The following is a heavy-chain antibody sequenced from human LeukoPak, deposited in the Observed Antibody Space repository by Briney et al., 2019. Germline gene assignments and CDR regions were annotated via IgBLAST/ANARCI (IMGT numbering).Heavy chain of an antibody. V-gene: IGHV3-21*01. Sequence: ETLSLTCAVYGGSFSGYYWSWIRQPPGKGLEWVSSISSSSSYIYYADSVKGRFTISRDNAKNSLYLQMNSLRAEDTAVYYCARDRAAGIDYWGQGTLVTVSS. CDR3: ARDRAAGIDY. J-gene: IGHJ4*02. CDR2: ISSSSSYI. D-gene: IGHD6-13*01. CDR1: GGSFSGYY.